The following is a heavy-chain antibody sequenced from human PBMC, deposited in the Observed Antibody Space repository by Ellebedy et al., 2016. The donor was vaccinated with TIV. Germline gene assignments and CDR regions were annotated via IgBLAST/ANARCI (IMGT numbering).Heavy chain of an antibody. Sequence: GESLKISCAASGFTVSSNYMSWVRQAPGKGLEWVSVIYSGGSTYYAASVKGRFTISRDNSKNTLYLQMNSPRAEDTAVYYCARGYDSLFDYWGQGTLVTVSS. CDR2: IYSGGST. V-gene: IGHV3-66*01. J-gene: IGHJ4*02. CDR3: ARGYDSLFDY. CDR1: GFTVSSNY. D-gene: IGHD2-2*01.